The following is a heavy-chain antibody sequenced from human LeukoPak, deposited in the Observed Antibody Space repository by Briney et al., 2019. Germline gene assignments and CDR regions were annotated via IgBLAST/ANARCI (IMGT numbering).Heavy chain of an antibody. CDR3: ARGVFHYYDSSGYYFHYYYYYMDV. CDR2: MNPNSGNT. V-gene: IGHV1-8*01. Sequence: ASVKVSCKAPGYTFTSYDINWVRQATGQGLEWMGWMNPNSGNTGYAQKFQGRVTMTRNTSISTAYMELSSLRSEDTAVYYCARGVFHYYDSSGYYFHYYYYYMDVWGKGTTVTISS. J-gene: IGHJ6*03. CDR1: GYTFTSYD. D-gene: IGHD3-22*01.